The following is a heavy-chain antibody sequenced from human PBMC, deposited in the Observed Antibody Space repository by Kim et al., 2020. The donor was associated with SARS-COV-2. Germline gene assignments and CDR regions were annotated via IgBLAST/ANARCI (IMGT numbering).Heavy chain of an antibody. CDR3: ARDFLGSGAYYYFDS. Sequence: GGSLRLSCAGSGFTFEDYSMNWVRQAPGKGLEWVAYITSASNVIFYADPVKGRFTISRDNDKKSLYLQMNSLRDDDTAVYYCARDFLGSGAYYYFDSWGQGTLVTVSS. CDR1: GFTFEDYS. J-gene: IGHJ4*02. CDR2: ITSASNVI. D-gene: IGHD3-10*01. V-gene: IGHV3-48*02.